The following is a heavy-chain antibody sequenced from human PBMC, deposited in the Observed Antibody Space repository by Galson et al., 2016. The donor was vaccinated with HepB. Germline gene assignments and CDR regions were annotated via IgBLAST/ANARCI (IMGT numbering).Heavy chain of an antibody. D-gene: IGHD2/OR15-2a*01. CDR3: AKRHEYCPPVGCSVDY. Sequence: SLRLSCAASGFNFNKYGMHWVRQAPGKWLEWMAADSVHGGRKFYADVVKGRFTISRDSANNMLFLQMSSLRDDDTAVYFCAKRHEYCPPVGCSVDYWGQGTLVSVSS. J-gene: IGHJ4*02. CDR1: GFNFNKYG. CDR2: DSVHGGRK. V-gene: IGHV3-30*18.